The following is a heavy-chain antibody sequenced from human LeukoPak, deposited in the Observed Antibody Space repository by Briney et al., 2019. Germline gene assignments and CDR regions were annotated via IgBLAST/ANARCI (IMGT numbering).Heavy chain of an antibody. D-gene: IGHD3-22*01. J-gene: IGHJ1*01. CDR1: GGTFSSYA. V-gene: IGHV1-69*06. Sequence: ASVKVSCKASGGTFSSYAISWVRQAPGQGLEWMGGIIPIFGTANYAQKFQGRVTITADKSTSTAYMELSSLRSEDTAVYYCARIPQYYYDSSGYGPAQHWGQGTLVTVSS. CDR3: ARIPQYYYDSSGYGPAQH. CDR2: IIPIFGTA.